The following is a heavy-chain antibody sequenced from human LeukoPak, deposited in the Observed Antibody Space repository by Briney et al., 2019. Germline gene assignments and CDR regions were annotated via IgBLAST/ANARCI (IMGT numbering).Heavy chain of an antibody. D-gene: IGHD2-21*02. CDR2: IIPILGIA. Sequence: ASVKVSSTASVGTFSSYAISWVRQAPGEGLEWMGRIIPILGIANYAQKFQGRVTITADKSTSTAYMELSSLRSEDTDEYSCARAPTGDCGGDCYLGYWGQGTLVTVSS. CDR3: ARAPTGDCGGDCYLGY. CDR1: VGTFSSYA. V-gene: IGHV1-69*04. J-gene: IGHJ4*02.